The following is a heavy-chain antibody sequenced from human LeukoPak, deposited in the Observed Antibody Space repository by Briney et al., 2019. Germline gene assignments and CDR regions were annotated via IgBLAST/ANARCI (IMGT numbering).Heavy chain of an antibody. V-gene: IGHV3-23*01. D-gene: IGHD3-22*01. CDR2: ITDDGAGT. J-gene: IGHJ4*02. CDR3: AKDGYDSGAYHTSHY. Sequence: GGSLRLSCAASGFTFSNYWMNWVRLAPGKGLEWVSSITDDGAGTYYADSVRGRFTISRDNSKNTVYFQMNSLRVEDTALYYCAKDGYDSGAYHTSHYWGQGALVTVSS. CDR1: GFTFSNYW.